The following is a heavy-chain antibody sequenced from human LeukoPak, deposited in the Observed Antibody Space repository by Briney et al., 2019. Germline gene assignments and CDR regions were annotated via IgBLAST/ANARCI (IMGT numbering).Heavy chain of an antibody. CDR1: GGSISSHY. CDR2: IYYSGST. J-gene: IGHJ6*02. Sequence: PSETLSLTCTVSGGSISSHYWSWIRQPPGKGLEWIGYIYYSGSTNYNPSLKSRVTISVDTSKNQFSLKLSSVTAADTAVYYCARRGYADYYYGMDVWGQGTTVTVSS. V-gene: IGHV4-59*08. CDR3: ARRGYADYYYGMDV. D-gene: IGHD5-12*01.